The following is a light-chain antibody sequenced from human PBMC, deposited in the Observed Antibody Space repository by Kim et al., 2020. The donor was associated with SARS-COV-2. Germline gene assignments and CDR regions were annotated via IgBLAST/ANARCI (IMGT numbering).Light chain of an antibody. J-gene: IGKJ5*01. Sequence: PGQRSTLSCGVSQIIDNKYYAWYQQKPGQAPRLLIFCASSRATCIPDRFRGSWSGTDFALTISRREPDDLAVYYCQHYGTSLPITFGQGTRLDIK. CDR1: QIIDNKY. V-gene: IGKV3-20*01. CDR3: QHYGTSLPIT. CDR2: CAS.